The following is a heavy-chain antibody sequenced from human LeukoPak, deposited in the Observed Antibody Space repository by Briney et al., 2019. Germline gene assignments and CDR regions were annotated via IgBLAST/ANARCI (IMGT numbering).Heavy chain of an antibody. D-gene: IGHD5-12*01. V-gene: IGHV1-69*13. CDR2: IIPIFGTA. J-gene: IGHJ4*02. Sequence: GASVKVSCKASGGTFSSYAISWVRQAPGQGLEWMGGIIPIFGTANYAQKFQGRVTITADDSTSTAYMELSSLRSEDTAVYYCARAARYSGYDLDYWGQGTLVTVSS. CDR1: GGTFSSYA. CDR3: ARAARYSGYDLDY.